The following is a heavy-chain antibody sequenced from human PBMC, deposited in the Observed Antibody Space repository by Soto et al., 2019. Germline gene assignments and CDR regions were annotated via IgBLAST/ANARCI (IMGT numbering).Heavy chain of an antibody. CDR1: GGSISSGGYY. V-gene: IGHV4-31*03. Sequence: QVQLQESGPGLVKPSQTLSLTCTVSGGSISSGGYYWSWIRQHPGKGLEWIGYIYYSGSTYYNPSLKSRVTISVDTSKNQFSLKLSSVTAADTAVYYCARGVVAATRVGVYFDYWGQGTLVTVSS. CDR3: ARGVVAATRVGVYFDY. D-gene: IGHD2-15*01. CDR2: IYYSGST. J-gene: IGHJ4*02.